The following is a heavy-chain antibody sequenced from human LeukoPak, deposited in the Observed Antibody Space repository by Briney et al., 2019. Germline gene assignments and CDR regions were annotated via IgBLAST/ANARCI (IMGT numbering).Heavy chain of an antibody. J-gene: IGHJ5*02. D-gene: IGHD6-13*01. CDR1: GGSISSSNR. CDR3: ARGGIAAANWFDP. CDR2: IYHSGST. Sequence: PSETLSLTCAVSGGSISSSNRWSWVRQPPGKGLEWIGEIYHSGSTNYNPSLKSRVTISVDKSKNQFSLKLSSVTAADTAVYYCARGGIAAANWFDPWGQGTLVTVSS. V-gene: IGHV4-4*02.